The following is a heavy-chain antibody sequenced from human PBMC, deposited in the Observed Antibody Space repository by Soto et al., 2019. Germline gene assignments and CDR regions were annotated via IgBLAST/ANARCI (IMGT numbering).Heavy chain of an antibody. V-gene: IGHV1-69*06. CDR1: GGTFSSYS. CDR2: IIPIFGTA. CDR3: AREPQDILTGFDY. J-gene: IGHJ4*02. D-gene: IGHD3-9*01. Sequence: RASVKVSCKASGGTFSSYSISWVLQAPGQGLEWMGGIIPIFGTANYAQKFQGRVTITADKSTSTAYMELSSLRSEDTAVYYCAREPQDILTGFDYWGRGTLVTVSS.